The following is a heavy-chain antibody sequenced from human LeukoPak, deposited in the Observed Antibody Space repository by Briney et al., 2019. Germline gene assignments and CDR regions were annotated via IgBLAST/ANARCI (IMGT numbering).Heavy chain of an antibody. J-gene: IGHJ4*02. V-gene: IGHV3-30*02. CDR3: AKDGYYGSGSLYFDY. Sequence: PGGSLRLSCAASGFTFSSYAMHWVRQAPGKGLEWVAFIRYDGSNKYYADSVKGRFTISRDNSKNTLYLQMNSLRAEDTAVYYCAKDGYYGSGSLYFDYWGQGTLVTVSS. D-gene: IGHD3-10*01. CDR2: IRYDGSNK. CDR1: GFTFSSYA.